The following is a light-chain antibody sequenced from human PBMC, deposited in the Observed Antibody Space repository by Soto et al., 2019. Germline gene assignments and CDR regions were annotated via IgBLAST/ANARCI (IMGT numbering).Light chain of an antibody. CDR2: EGI. Sequence: SVLTQPASVSGSPGQSITISCTGTSNTIGGYNVVSWYQQHPGTAPKVIIYEGIKRPSGVSNRFSGSISGSTASLTISGLQAEDEADYYCCSYVGATTYVFGTGTKVTV. V-gene: IGLV2-23*01. CDR3: CSYVGATTYV. J-gene: IGLJ1*01. CDR1: SNTIGGYNV.